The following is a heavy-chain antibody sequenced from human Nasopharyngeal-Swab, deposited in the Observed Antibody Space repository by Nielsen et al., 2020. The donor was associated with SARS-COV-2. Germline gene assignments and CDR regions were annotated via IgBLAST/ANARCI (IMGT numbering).Heavy chain of an antibody. CDR2: ISWNGGNI. CDR1: GFTFDEYA. J-gene: IGHJ1*01. D-gene: IGHD6-6*01. V-gene: IGHV3-9*01. Sequence: SLKISCVASGFTFDEYAMHWVRQVPGKGLEWVAGISWNGGNIGYADSVKGRFAISRDNAKNSLYLEMNSLRPEDTAIYYCTKDAYSSSSRLLHWGQGTLVRVSP. CDR3: TKDAYSSSSRLLH.